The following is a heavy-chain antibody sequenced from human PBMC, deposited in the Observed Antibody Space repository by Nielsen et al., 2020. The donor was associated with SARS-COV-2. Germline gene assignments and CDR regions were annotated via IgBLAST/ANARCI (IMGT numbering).Heavy chain of an antibody. V-gene: IGHV3-33*08. CDR1: GFTFTNYG. CDR3: ARGGLGLSPPGY. D-gene: IGHD3/OR15-3a*01. Sequence: GESLKISCAASGFTFTNYGMHWVRQVAGKGLEWVAIVSRDGSDTFYVDSVKGRFTISRDNAKNTLFLQMNSLRPEDTALYYCARGGLGLSPPGYWGQGTLVTVSS. CDR2: VSRDGSDT. J-gene: IGHJ4*02.